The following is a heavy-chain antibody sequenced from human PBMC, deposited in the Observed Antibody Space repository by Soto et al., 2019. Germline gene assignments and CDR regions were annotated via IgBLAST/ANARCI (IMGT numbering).Heavy chain of an antibody. V-gene: IGHV4-34*01. J-gene: IGHJ5*02. CDR3: ARSAASFGGASYLGA. D-gene: IGHD1-26*01. CDR1: GGPFSGFF. CDR2: FNPGGST. Sequence: PSETLSLTCGVHGGPFSGFFWSWIRQSPGKGLEWIGEFNPGGSTNYNPSRKSRLTISADRSTSQVSLRLTSVTAADAAVDFCARSAASFGGASYLGAWGQGTLVTVSS.